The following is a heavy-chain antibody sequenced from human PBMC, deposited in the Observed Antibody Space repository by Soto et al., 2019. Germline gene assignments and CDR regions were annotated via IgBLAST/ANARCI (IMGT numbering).Heavy chain of an antibody. CDR2: ISSSGSTI. J-gene: IGHJ6*03. Sequence: GGSMRLSCAASGFTFSDYYMSWIRQAPGKGLEWVSYISSSGSTIYYADSVKGRFTISRDNAKNSLYLQMNSLRAEDTAVYYCARYVTIFGVGYYMDVWGKGTTVTVSS. CDR3: ARYVTIFGVGYYMDV. CDR1: GFTFSDYY. D-gene: IGHD3-3*01. V-gene: IGHV3-11*01.